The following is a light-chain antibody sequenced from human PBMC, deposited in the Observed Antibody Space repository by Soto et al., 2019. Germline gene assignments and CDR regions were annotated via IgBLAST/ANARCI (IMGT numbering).Light chain of an antibody. V-gene: IGLV2-8*01. Sequence: QSALTQPPSASGSPGQSVTISCTGTNSDVGGYNYVSWYQQYPGKAPKLMIYEVTKRPSGVPDRFSGSKSGNTASLTVSGLQAEDEADYYCTSYAGDNNLRVFGTGTKVTVL. J-gene: IGLJ1*01. CDR3: TSYAGDNNLRV. CDR2: EVT. CDR1: NSDVGGYNY.